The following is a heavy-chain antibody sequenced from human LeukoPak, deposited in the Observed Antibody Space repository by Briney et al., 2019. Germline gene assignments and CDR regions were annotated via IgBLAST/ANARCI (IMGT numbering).Heavy chain of an antibody. CDR2: IYHSGST. J-gene: IGHJ4*02. V-gene: IGHV4-4*02. D-gene: IGHD5-18*01. Sequence: PSETLSLTCAVSGGSISSSNCWSWVRPPPGKGLEWIGEIYHSGSTNYNPSLKSRVTISVDKSKNQFSLKLSSVTAADTAVYYCARAYVDTAMVGFDYWGQGTLVTVSS. CDR1: GGSISSSNC. CDR3: ARAYVDTAMVGFDY.